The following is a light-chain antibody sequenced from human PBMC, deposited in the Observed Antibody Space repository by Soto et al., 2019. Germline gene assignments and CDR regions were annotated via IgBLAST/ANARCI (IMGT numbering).Light chain of an antibody. Sequence: QSVLTQPASVSASPGQSVSISCTGTSSDVGGYNYVSWYQHYPGKAPKLIIYDVSNRPSGISNRFSGSKSGNTASLTISGLQAEDEADYYCSSFARSSPLVFGGGTKLTVL. CDR3: SSFARSSPLV. V-gene: IGLV2-14*03. J-gene: IGLJ2*01. CDR1: SSDVGGYNY. CDR2: DVS.